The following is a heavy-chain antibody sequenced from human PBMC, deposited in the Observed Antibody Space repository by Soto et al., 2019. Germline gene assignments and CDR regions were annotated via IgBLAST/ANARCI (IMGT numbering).Heavy chain of an antibody. V-gene: IGHV4-31*03. CDR1: GGSISSGGYY. CDR3: ARGVTMVRAVIHTPSFGS. J-gene: IGHJ4*02. Sequence: QVQLQESGPGLVKPSQTLSLTCTVSGGSISSGGYYWSWIRQHPGKGLEWIGYIYYSGSTYYNPSLKSRVPLSVXAXXXQXXRTLGSVSAAGTAVYYCARGVTMVRAVIHTPSFGSWGQETLVTVSS. CDR2: IYYSGST. D-gene: IGHD3-10*01.